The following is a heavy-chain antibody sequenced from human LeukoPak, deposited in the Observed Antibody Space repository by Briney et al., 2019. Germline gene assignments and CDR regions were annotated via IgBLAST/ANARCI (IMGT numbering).Heavy chain of an antibody. Sequence: PGGSLRLSCAASGFRFRGSTIHWVRQASGKGLEWVGRIRSKPNNYATTYAASVTGRFTISRDDYQNTAFLQMSSLKTEDTALYYCATYTGNSSHLNYWGQGTLVTVSS. J-gene: IGHJ4*02. CDR2: IRSKPNNYAT. CDR3: ATYTGNSSHLNY. V-gene: IGHV3-73*01. D-gene: IGHD1-26*01. CDR1: GFRFRGST.